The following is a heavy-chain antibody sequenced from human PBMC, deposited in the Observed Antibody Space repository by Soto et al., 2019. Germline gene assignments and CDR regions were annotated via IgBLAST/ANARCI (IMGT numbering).Heavy chain of an antibody. D-gene: IGHD3-3*01. CDR3: ARGVTIFGVVTQGVAFDI. CDR2: IRAYNGNT. Sequence: GASVKVSCKASGYTFTSYGISWVRQAPGQGLEWMGWIRAYNGNTNYAQKLQGRVTMTTDTSTSTAYMELRSLRSDDTAVYYCARGVTIFGVVTQGVAFDIWGQGTMVTVSS. CDR1: GYTFTSYG. J-gene: IGHJ3*02. V-gene: IGHV1-18*01.